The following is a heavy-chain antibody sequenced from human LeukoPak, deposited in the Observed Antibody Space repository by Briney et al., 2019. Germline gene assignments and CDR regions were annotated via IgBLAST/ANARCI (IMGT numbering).Heavy chain of an antibody. CDR3: VRDLSSGWAY. J-gene: IGHJ4*01. CDR1: GFTLSSSW. V-gene: IGHV3-7*01. Sequence: GGSLRLSCAASGFTLSSSWMSWVRQAPGKGLEWVANVMKDGIDKYCVTSVRGRFSVSRDNGKNSLSLQMNSLTVDDTARYYCVRDLSSGWAYWGQGTVVTVSS. D-gene: IGHD3-22*01. CDR2: VMKDGIDK.